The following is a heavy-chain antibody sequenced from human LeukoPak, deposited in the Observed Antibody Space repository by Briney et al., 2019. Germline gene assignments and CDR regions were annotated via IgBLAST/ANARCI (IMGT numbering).Heavy chain of an antibody. D-gene: IGHD4-11*01. CDR3: AKLTTS. CDR1: GFTFTNYA. Sequence: QPGGSLRLSCAASGFTFTNYAMSWVRQAPGKGLEWVSGINDDGGSTYYADSVKGRFTISRDNSRNTLYLQMNSLRAEDTAVYYCAKLTTSWGQGTLVTVSS. J-gene: IGHJ4*02. CDR2: INDDGGST. V-gene: IGHV3-23*01.